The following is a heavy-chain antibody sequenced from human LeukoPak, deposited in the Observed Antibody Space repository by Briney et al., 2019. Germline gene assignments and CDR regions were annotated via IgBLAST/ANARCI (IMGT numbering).Heavy chain of an antibody. V-gene: IGHV3-23*01. J-gene: IGHJ4*02. D-gene: IGHD3-10*01. CDR1: GFTFSSYS. CDR2: ISGSGGST. CDR3: AKGQLWFGEFSYFDY. Sequence: GGSLRLSCAASGFTFSSYSMNWVRQAPGKGLEWVSVISGSGGSTDYADSVKGRFSISRDNSKNTLYLQMNSLRAEDTAVYYCAKGQLWFGEFSYFDYWGQGTLVTVSS.